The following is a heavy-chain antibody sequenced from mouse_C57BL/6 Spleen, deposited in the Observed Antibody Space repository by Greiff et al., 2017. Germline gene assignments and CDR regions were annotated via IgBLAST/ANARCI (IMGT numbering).Heavy chain of an antibody. Sequence: QVQLQQPGTELVKPGASVKLSCKASGYTFTSYWMHWVKQRPGQGLEWIGNINPSNGGTNYNEKFKSKATLTVDKSSSTAYMHLSSLTSEDSAVYYCACFTTVVANWYFDVWGTGTTVTVSS. D-gene: IGHD1-1*01. CDR1: GYTFTSYW. J-gene: IGHJ1*03. CDR2: INPSNGGT. CDR3: ACFTTVVANWYFDV. V-gene: IGHV1-53*01.